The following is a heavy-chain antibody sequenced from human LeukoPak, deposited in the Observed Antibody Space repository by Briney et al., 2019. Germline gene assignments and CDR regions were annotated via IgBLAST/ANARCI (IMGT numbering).Heavy chain of an antibody. J-gene: IGHJ4*02. CDR1: GFTFSDYY. V-gene: IGHV3-11*01. D-gene: IGHD6-19*01. CDR2: ISSSGTTI. CDR3: AKNPLLAGTIYFDY. Sequence: GGSLRLSCAASGFTFSDYYMSWIRQAPGKGLEWVSYISSSGTTIYYADSVKGRFTISRDNAKNSLYLQMNNLGAEDTAVYYCAKNPLLAGTIYFDYWGQGTLVTVSS.